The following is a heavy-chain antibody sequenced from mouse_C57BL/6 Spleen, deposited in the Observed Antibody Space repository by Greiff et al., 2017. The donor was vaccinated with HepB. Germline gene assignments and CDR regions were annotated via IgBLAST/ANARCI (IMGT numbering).Heavy chain of an antibody. CDR3: ARDPYYSNYRYFDV. V-gene: IGHV1-75*01. CDR1: GYTFTDYY. Sequence: VKLMESGPELVKPGASVKISCKASGYTFTDYYINWVKQRPGQGLEWIGWIFPGSGSTYYNEKFKGKATLTVDKSSSTAYMLLSSLTSADSAVYFCARDPYYSNYRYFDVWGTGTTVTVSS. CDR2: IFPGSGST. J-gene: IGHJ1*03. D-gene: IGHD2-5*01.